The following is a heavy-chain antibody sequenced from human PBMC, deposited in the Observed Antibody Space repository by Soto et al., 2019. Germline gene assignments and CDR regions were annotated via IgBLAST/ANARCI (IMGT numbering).Heavy chain of an antibody. Sequence: VGSLRLSCAASGFTFTHYRIHWVRQAPGKGLVWVSRVNSDGSSTNYADAVKGRFTISRDNSKNMAYLQMNNLTVEDTGVYYCAKAGDWNYVYDFWGQATLVTVSS. CDR3: AKAGDWNYVYDF. J-gene: IGHJ4*02. V-gene: IGHV3-74*01. CDR2: VNSDGSST. D-gene: IGHD1-7*01. CDR1: GFTFTHYR.